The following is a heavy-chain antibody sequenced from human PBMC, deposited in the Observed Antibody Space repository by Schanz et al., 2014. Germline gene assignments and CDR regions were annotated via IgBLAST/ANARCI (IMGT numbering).Heavy chain of an antibody. Sequence: QVQLQQWGAGLLKPSETLSLTCAFSGGSFSGYWWTWVRQSPGKGLEWIGEIHHSGSTNYNPSLKSRVTISMDTSKNQFSLKLSSVTAADTAVYYCARGEWSTSQFDYWGHGTLVTVSS. D-gene: IGHD2-2*01. J-gene: IGHJ4*01. CDR1: GGSFSGYW. CDR2: IHHSGST. V-gene: IGHV4-34*01. CDR3: ARGEWSTSQFDY.